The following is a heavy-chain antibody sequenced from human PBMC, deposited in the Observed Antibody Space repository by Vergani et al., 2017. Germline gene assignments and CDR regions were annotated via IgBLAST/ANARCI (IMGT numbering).Heavy chain of an antibody. CDR1: GFTFSSYA. D-gene: IGHD1-26*01. J-gene: IGHJ4*02. V-gene: IGHV3-23*01. Sequence: EVQLLESGGGLVQPGGSLRLSCAASGFTFSSYAMSWVRQAPGKGLEWVSAISGSGGSTYYADSVKGRFTISRDNSKNTLYLQMNSLRAEDTAVYYCAKIGSVLVGATIAGNLTPNLDGNPRTLDYWGQGTLVTVSS. CDR2: ISGSGGST. CDR3: AKIGSVLVGATIAGNLTPNLDGNPRTLDY.